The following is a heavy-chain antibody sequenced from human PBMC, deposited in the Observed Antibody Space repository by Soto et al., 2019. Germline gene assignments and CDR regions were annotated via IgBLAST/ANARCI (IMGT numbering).Heavy chain of an antibody. CDR2: IYSGGST. V-gene: IGHV3-53*04. CDR1: GFTVSSNY. Sequence: EVQLVESGGGLVQPGGSLRLSCAASGFTVSSNYMSWVRQAPGKGLEWVSVIYSGGSTYYADSVKGRFTISRHNSKNTLYLQMNSLRAEDTAVYYCARDPSYDSSGYLASYGMDVWGQGTTVTVSS. J-gene: IGHJ6*02. D-gene: IGHD3-22*01. CDR3: ARDPSYDSSGYLASYGMDV.